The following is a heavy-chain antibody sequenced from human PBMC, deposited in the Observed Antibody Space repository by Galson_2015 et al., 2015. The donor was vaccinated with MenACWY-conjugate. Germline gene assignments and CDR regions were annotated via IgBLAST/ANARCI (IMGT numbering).Heavy chain of an antibody. CDR1: GYTFTRYF. CDR2: INPSGGNT. J-gene: IGHJ5*02. CDR3: ARGEVRFGP. V-gene: IGHV1-46*01. Sequence: SVKVSCKASGYTFTRYFMQWVRQAPGQGLEWMGLINPSGGNTIYAQTFEGRVTLTRDTSTSTVYMELSSLKSEDTAVYYCARGEVRFGPWGQGTLVTVSS.